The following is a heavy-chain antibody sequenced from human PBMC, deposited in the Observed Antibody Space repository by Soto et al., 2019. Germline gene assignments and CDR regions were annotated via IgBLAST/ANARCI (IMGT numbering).Heavy chain of an antibody. CDR3: AKSQGVTGLTWGYGMDV. CDR1: GFTFSSYA. D-gene: IGHD3-16*01. Sequence: GGSLRLSCAASGFTFSSYAMSWVRQAPGKELEWVSAISGSGGSTYYADSVKGRFTISRDNSKNTLYLQMNSLRAEDTAVYYCAKSQGVTGLTWGYGMDVWGQGTTVTVSS. J-gene: IGHJ6*02. CDR2: ISGSGGST. V-gene: IGHV3-23*01.